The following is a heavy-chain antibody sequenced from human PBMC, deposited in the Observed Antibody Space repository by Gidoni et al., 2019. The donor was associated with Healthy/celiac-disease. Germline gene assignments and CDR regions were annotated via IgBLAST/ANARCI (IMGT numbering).Heavy chain of an antibody. D-gene: IGHD6-13*01. V-gene: IGHV2-5*02. CDR3: AQHPGYSSSWSRGAFDY. J-gene: IGHJ4*02. Sequence: QITLKESGPTLVKPTQTLTLTCTFSGFSLSTSGVGVGWIRQPPGKALEWLALIYWDDDKRYSPSLKSRLTITKDTSKNQVVLTMTNMDPVDTATYYCAQHPGYSSSWSRGAFDYWGQGTLVTVSS. CDR2: IYWDDDK. CDR1: GFSLSTSGVG.